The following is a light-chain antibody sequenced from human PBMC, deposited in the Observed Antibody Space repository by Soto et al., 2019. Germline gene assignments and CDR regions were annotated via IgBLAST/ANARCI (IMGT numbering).Light chain of an antibody. J-gene: IGKJ1*01. CDR2: DVS. CDR1: QSVSAW. CDR3: QSYRNFSWT. Sequence: DIQMTQSPSILSASVGDRVTITCRASQSVSAWLAWYQQKPGKAPKFLMYDVSSLESGVPSRFSGTGSGTEFSLTIDSLQPDDFATYYCQSYRNFSWTFGQGTKVEF. V-gene: IGKV1-5*01.